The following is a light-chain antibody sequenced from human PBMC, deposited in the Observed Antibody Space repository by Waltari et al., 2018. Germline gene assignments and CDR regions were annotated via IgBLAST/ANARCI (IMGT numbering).Light chain of an antibody. Sequence: QSALTQPASVSGSPGQSITISCTGTSSDVGGYHNVPWYQHHPGKAPKLMIFEVTDRPSGVSNRFSGSKSGNTASLTISGLQAEDEADYYCSSYTTSNTWVFGGGTKVTVL. J-gene: IGLJ3*02. CDR2: EVT. CDR1: SSDVGGYHN. V-gene: IGLV2-14*01. CDR3: SSYTTSNTWV.